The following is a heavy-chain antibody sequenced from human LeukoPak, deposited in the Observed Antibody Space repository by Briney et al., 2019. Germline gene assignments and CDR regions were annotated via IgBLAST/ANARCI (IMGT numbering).Heavy chain of an antibody. CDR3: ATKQGGYDAFDI. V-gene: IGHV1-46*01. Sequence: ASVKVSCKASGYTFTSYYMHWVRQAPGQGLEWMGIINPSGGSTSYAQKFQGRVTMTRDTSTSTVYMELSSLRSEDTAVYYCATKQGGYDAFDIWGQGTMVTVSS. J-gene: IGHJ3*02. CDR1: GYTFTSYY. CDR2: INPSGGST. D-gene: IGHD5-12*01.